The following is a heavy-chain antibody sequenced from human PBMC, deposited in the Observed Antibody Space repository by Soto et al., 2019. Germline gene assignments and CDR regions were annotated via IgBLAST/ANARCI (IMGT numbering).Heavy chain of an antibody. V-gene: IGHV3-23*01. CDR3: VKARPPQIGPTAIAD. D-gene: IGHD1-1*01. CDR2: ITGSGGDT. CDR1: GFTFSSYA. Sequence: PGGSLRLSCAASGFTFSSYAMSWVRQAPGKGLEWVSTITGSGGDTYYADSVRGRFTISRDNSQSTLFLQLNSLRAEDTAIYYCVKARPPQIGPTAIADWGQGTLVTVSS. J-gene: IGHJ4*02.